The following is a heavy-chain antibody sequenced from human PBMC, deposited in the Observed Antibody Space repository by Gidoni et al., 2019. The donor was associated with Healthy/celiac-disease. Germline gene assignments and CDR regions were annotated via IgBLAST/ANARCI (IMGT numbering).Heavy chain of an antibody. Sequence: EVQLVESGGGLVHPGGSLSLSCAPSGFTFSSYWMHWVRQAPGKGLVWVSRINSDGSSTSYADSVKGRFTISRDNAKNTLYLQMNSLRAEDTAVYYCARDGSGWYSPLDYWGQGTLVTVSS. V-gene: IGHV3-74*01. CDR1: GFTFSSYW. CDR3: ARDGSGWYSPLDY. D-gene: IGHD6-19*01. J-gene: IGHJ4*02. CDR2: INSDGSST.